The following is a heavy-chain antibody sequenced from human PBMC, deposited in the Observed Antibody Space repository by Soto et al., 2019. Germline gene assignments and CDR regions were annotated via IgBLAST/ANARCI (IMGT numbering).Heavy chain of an antibody. Sequence: QVQLVQSGAEVKKPGSSVKVSCTASGGSLSNFGISWVRQAPGQGLEWMGAIIPVFGTPNYAQKFQDRVTINEDESTTTVYMEVRSLTSEDTAVYYCARGDATKIVVTTYYAMDAWGQGATVTVSP. CDR2: IIPVFGTP. CDR1: GGSLSNFG. V-gene: IGHV1-69*12. D-gene: IGHD3-22*01. CDR3: ARGDATKIVVTTYYAMDA. J-gene: IGHJ6*01.